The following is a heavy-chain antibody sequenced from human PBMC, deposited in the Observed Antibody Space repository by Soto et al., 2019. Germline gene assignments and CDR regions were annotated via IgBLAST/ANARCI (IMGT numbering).Heavy chain of an antibody. V-gene: IGHV3-11*01. D-gene: IGHD5-18*01. CDR2: ISSSGSAI. CDR1: GFTFSDYY. Sequence: PGGSLRLSCAASGFTFSDYYMSWIRQAPGKGLEWLSYISSSGSAIYYADSVKGRFTISRDNAKNSLYLQMNSLRAEDTAVYYCARDSSRSSYALNWFDPWGQGTLVTVSS. CDR3: ARDSSRSSYALNWFDP. J-gene: IGHJ5*02.